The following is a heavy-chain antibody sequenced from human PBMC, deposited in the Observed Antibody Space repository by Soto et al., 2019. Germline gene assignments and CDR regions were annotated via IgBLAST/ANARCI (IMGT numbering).Heavy chain of an antibody. D-gene: IGHD3-3*01. Sequence: SETLSLTCTVSGGSVSNSSHYWTWIRQPPGKGLEWIGYVYYTGSTNYNPSLHSRVTISVDTSKNQFSLTLSSVTAADTAVYYCARGDGFWSGYSYLNYWGQGTPVTVFS. CDR1: GGSVSNSSHY. CDR2: VYYTGST. J-gene: IGHJ4*02. V-gene: IGHV4-61*01. CDR3: ARGDGFWSGYSYLNY.